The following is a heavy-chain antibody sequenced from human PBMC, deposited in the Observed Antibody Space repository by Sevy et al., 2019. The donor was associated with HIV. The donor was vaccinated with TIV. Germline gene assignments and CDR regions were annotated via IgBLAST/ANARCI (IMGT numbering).Heavy chain of an antibody. V-gene: IGHV3-20*04. CDR3: AMGGERTRYYDTSEEHFEN. D-gene: IGHD3-22*01. J-gene: IGHJ4*02. Sequence: GGSLRLSCSASGFAFDDYGMSWVRQVPGKGLEWVSSIKWNGGKTNYADLTRGRFNISRDNAKNSMSMQMNSLRDEDMAFYYCAMGGERTRYYDTSEEHFENWGQGTLVTVSS. CDR1: GFAFDDYG. CDR2: IKWNGGKT.